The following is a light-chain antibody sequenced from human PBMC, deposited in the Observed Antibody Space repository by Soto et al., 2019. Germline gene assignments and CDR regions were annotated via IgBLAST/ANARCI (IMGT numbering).Light chain of an antibody. Sequence: DIQMTQSPSSLSASVGDRVTITCRASQGISNFLAWYQQRPGQVPKLLIYAASTLQSGVPSRFSASGSGTDFTLTISGLQPEDVATYYCQRYNGASTFGQGTKVEIK. J-gene: IGKJ1*01. CDR1: QGISNF. CDR3: QRYNGAST. V-gene: IGKV1-27*01. CDR2: AAS.